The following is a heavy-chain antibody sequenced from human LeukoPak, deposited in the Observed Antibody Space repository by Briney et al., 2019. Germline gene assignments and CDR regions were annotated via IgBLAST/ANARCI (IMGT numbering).Heavy chain of an antibody. D-gene: IGHD3-3*01. J-gene: IGHJ5*01. CDR1: RYTFTKYG. V-gene: IGHV1-18*01. CDR2: ISPYNSKT. CDR3: ARDYLDDPVNWFDS. Sequence: ASVKVSSKASRYTFTKYGINWVRQAPQQSLEWMGWISPYNSKTIYAENLQGRLSMTTDTSTSTAYMEMRSLRSDDTAVYYCARDYLDDPVNWFDSWGQGTLLTVSS.